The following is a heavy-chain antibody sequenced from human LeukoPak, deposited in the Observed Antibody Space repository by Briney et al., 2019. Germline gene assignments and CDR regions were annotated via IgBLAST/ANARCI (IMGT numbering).Heavy chain of an antibody. V-gene: IGHV4-39*07. CDR1: GGSISSGGYY. CDR2: INHSGGT. J-gene: IGHJ5*02. CDR3: AGLRFLEWFAFRYVGWFDP. Sequence: SETLSLTCTVSGGSISSGGYYWSWIRQPPGKGLEWIGEINHSGGTNYNPSLKSRVTISVDTSKNQFSLKLSSVTAADTAVYYCAGLRFLEWFAFRYVGWFDPWGQGTLVTVSS. D-gene: IGHD3-3*01.